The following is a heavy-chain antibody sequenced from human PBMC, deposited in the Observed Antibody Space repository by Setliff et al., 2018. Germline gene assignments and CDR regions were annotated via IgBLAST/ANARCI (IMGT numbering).Heavy chain of an antibody. V-gene: IGHV4-61*09. D-gene: IGHD4-4*01. Sequence: PSETLSLTCSVSGASITSGGFYWTWIRQPAGKGLEWIGHISPSGSTTYNPSVKSRVTISLDTSKNQISLQLRSLTAADTAVYYCVRVLYDYSFESWGQGTLVTVSS. CDR2: ISPSGST. J-gene: IGHJ4*02. CDR1: GASITSGGFY. CDR3: VRVLYDYSFES.